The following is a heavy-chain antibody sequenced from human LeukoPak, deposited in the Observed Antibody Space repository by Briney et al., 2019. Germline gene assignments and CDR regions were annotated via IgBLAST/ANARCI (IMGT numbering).Heavy chain of an antibody. Sequence: GGSLRLSCAASGFTFSSYSMNWVRQAPGKGLEWVANIKPDGSEKYYVDSVKGRFTISRDNAKNSLYLQMNSLRAEDTAVYYCARVYYYTSGSRWGDYFDYWGQGTLVTVSS. J-gene: IGHJ4*02. CDR1: GFTFSSYS. V-gene: IGHV3-7*01. CDR3: ARVYYYTSGSRWGDYFDY. CDR2: IKPDGSEK. D-gene: IGHD3-10*01.